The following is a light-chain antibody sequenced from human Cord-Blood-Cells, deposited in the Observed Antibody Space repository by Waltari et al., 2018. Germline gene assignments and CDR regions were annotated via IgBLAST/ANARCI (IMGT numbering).Light chain of an antibody. CDR2: AAS. CDR1: QSVSSY. CDR3: QQRSSWPLT. J-gene: IGKJ4*01. Sequence: ILLPQSPATQSLAPREIASLSCRASQSVSSYLAWYQQKPGQAPRLLIYAASNRATGIPARFSGSGSGTDFTLTISSLEPEDFAVYYCQQRSSWPLTFGGGTKVEIK. V-gene: IGKV3-11*01.